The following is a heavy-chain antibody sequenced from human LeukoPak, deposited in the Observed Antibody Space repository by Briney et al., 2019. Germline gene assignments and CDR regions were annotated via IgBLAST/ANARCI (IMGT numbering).Heavy chain of an antibody. CDR3: ASSLTGGTTFWFDP. J-gene: IGHJ5*02. V-gene: IGHV4-39*02. Sequence: RASETLSLTCTVSGGSISGSHYFWGWIRQPPGKGLEWIGTIHYSGSTYYNPSLKSRLTISVDTSKNHFSLQLSSVTATDTAVYFCASSLTGGTTFWFDPWGQGTLVTVSS. D-gene: IGHD1-7*01. CDR1: GGSISGSHYF. CDR2: IHYSGST.